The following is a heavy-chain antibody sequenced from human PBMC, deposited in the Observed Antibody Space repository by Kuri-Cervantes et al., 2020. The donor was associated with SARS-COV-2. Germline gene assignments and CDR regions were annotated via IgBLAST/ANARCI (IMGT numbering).Heavy chain of an antibody. J-gene: IGHJ3*02. CDR2: INPNSGGT. CDR1: GYTFTSYG. D-gene: IGHD2-15*01. CDR3: ARGVHCSGGSCLEGAFDI. Sequence: ASVKVSCKASGYTFTSYGISWVRQAPGQGLGWMGWINPNSGGTNYAQKFQGWVTMTRDTSISTAYMELSRLRSDDTAVYYCARGVHCSGGSCLEGAFDIWGQGTMVTVSS. V-gene: IGHV1-2*04.